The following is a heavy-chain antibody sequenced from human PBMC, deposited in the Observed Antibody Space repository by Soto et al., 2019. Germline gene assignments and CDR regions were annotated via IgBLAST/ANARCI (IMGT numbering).Heavy chain of an antibody. V-gene: IGHV3-21*01. CDR3: ARDGSWDDILTGDSFGAFDI. D-gene: IGHD3-9*01. CDR2: ISSSSSYI. Sequence: GGSLRVSCAASGFAFSSDSMKWDTAAPGKGLEWVSSISSSSSYIYYADSVKGRFTISRDNAKNSLYLQMNSLRAEDTAVYYCARDGSWDDILTGDSFGAFDIWGQG. CDR1: GFAFSSDS. J-gene: IGHJ3*02.